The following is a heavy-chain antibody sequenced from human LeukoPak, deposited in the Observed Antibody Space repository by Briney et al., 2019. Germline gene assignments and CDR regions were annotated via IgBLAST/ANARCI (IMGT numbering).Heavy chain of an antibody. CDR3: ARDVGGGPFFDY. V-gene: IGHV4-59*01. CDR2: IYYRGST. Sequence: DPSETLSLTCTVSGGSISSYYWSWLRQPPGKGLEWIGYIYYRGSTDYNPSLKSRVTISLDTSKNQFSLKLSSVTAADTAVYYCARDVGGGPFFDYWGQGTLVTVSS. D-gene: IGHD2-15*01. CDR1: GGSISSYY. J-gene: IGHJ4*02.